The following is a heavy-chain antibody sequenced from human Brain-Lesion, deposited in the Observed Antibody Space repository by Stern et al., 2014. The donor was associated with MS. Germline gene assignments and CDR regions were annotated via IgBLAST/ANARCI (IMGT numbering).Heavy chain of an antibody. Sequence: QLQLQESGPGLVKPSETLSLTCTVSGASISTYYWSWIRQPPGKGLEWIGYVSYSGNTNYNPSLKSRVTISLDPSKSQFSLKLTSVTAADTAVYYCARGVGTNWQLFYYGMDVWGQGTTFTVSS. D-gene: IGHD2-2*01. J-gene: IGHJ6*02. CDR1: GASISTYY. V-gene: IGHV4-59*01. CDR3: ARGVGTNWQLFYYGMDV. CDR2: VSYSGNT.